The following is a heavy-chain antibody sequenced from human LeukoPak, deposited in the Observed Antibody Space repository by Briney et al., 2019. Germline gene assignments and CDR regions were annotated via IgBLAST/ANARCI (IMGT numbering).Heavy chain of an antibody. V-gene: IGHV4-31*03. D-gene: IGHD5-12*01. J-gene: IGHJ4*02. CDR3: ARQEYSGYDFRGDYFDY. CDR2: IYYSGST. Sequence: SETLSLTCTVSGGSISSGGYYWSWIRQHPGKGLEWIGYIYYSGSTYYNPSLKSRVTISVDTSKNQFSLKLSSVTAVDTAVYYCARQEYSGYDFRGDYFDYWGQGTLVTVPS. CDR1: GGSISSGGYY.